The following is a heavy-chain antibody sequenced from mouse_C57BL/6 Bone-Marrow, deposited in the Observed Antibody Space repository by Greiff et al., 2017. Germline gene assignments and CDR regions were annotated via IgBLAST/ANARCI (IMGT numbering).Heavy chain of an antibody. CDR2: IVPSDSYT. Sequence: QVQLQQPGAELVMPGASVTLSCKASGYTFTSCWLRWVKQRSGQGLEWIGEIVPSDSYTNYNQKFKGKSTLTVDKSSSTAYLQLSCLTSEDSAVYYCAGRGYYYGSSYSAWFAYWGQGTLVTVSA. CDR1: GYTFTSCW. D-gene: IGHD1-1*01. V-gene: IGHV1-69*01. CDR3: AGRGYYYGSSYSAWFAY. J-gene: IGHJ3*01.